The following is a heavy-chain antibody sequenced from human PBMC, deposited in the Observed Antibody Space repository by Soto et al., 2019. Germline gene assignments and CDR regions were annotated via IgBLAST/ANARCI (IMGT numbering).Heavy chain of an antibody. CDR2: IFHGGNT. J-gene: IGHJ4*02. D-gene: IGHD1-20*01. CDR1: GFFISSGNY. CDR3: AGGNNWNPRCYFDY. Sequence: PSETLSLTCAVSGFFISSGNYWGWIRKPPGKGLEWIGSIFHGGNTYYNPSLKSRVTISVDMSKNQFSLKLNSVTAADTAVYYCAGGNNWNPRCYFDYWGQGTLVTVSS. V-gene: IGHV4-38-2*01.